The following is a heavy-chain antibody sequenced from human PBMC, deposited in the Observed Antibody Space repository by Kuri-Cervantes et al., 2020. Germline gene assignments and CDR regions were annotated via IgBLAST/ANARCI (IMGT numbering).Heavy chain of an antibody. CDR1: GFTFDDYA. CDR3: ARSYSSGWELDIDY. J-gene: IGHJ4*02. CDR2: ISWNSGSI. V-gene: IGHV3-9*01. D-gene: IGHD6-19*01. Sequence: SLKISCAASGFTFDDYAMHWVRQAPGKGLEWVSGISWNSGSIGYADSVKGRFTISRDNSKNTLYLQMNSLRAEDTAVYYCARSYSSGWELDIDYWGQGTLVTVSS.